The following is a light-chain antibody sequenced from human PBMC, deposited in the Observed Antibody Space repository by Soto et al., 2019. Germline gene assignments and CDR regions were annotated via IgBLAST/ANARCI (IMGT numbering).Light chain of an antibody. CDR1: QVSSSW. Sequence: DTRFAQSPSTLSASIGDRVSITGRARQVSSSWLAWYQQKPGKAPKLLIYDASSLESGDPSRFSGSGSGREFTPTITSLQPDDFATYYCQQYNSYSLASGQGTKGDI. CDR2: DAS. V-gene: IGKV1-5*01. CDR3: QQYNSYSLA. J-gene: IGKJ1*01.